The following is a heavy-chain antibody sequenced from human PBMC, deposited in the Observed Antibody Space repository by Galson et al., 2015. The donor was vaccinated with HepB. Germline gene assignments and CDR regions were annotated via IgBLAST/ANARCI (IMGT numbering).Heavy chain of an antibody. Sequence: SLRLSCAASRFTFSSYAMSWVRQAPGKGLEWVSVISRSGGSTYYADSVKGRFTISRDNSKTTLYLQMKSLRAEDTAVYYCARRKSGYPYDAFDIWGQGTGVTVSS. V-gene: IGHV3-23*01. CDR3: ARRKSGYPYDAFDI. J-gene: IGHJ3*02. D-gene: IGHD3-3*01. CDR1: RFTFSSYA. CDR2: ISRSGGST.